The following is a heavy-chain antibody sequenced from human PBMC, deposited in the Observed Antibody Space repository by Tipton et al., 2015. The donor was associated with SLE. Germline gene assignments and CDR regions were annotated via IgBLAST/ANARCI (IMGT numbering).Heavy chain of an antibody. Sequence: TLSLTCTVSSGSISSSNWWSWVRQPPGKGLEWIGEIYHSGSTNYNPSLKSRVTISVDKSKNQFSLKLSSVTAADAAVYYCAREGGLRPYYYYGMDVWGQGTTVTVSS. CDR3: AREGGLRPYYYYGMDV. V-gene: IGHV4-4*02. CDR1: SGSISSSNW. J-gene: IGHJ6*02. D-gene: IGHD5-12*01. CDR2: IYHSGST.